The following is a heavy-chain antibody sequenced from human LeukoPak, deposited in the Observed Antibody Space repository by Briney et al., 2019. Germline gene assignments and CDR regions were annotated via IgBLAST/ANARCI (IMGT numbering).Heavy chain of an antibody. CDR1: GFTFSSYV. CDR2: IWYDGSNQ. CDR3: ARGGIGPETDTFNI. J-gene: IGHJ3*02. D-gene: IGHD6-13*01. Sequence: GGSLRLSCAASGFTFSSYVMHWVRQAPGKGLEWVAVIWYDGSNQYYSDSVKGRFTISRDNSKNTLYLQMNSLRAEDTAVYYCARGGIGPETDTFNIWGQGTMVTVSS. V-gene: IGHV3-33*01.